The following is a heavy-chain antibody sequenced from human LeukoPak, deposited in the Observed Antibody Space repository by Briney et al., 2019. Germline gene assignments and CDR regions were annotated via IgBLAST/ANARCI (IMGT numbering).Heavy chain of an antibody. Sequence: GGSLRLSCAASGFSFSSYVMSWVPPAPGKGVEWVSGMSGRGGSTHSADSVKGRFTISRDNSKTPLYVQITTLRAEDTAVYFCASGEYTYGYSESFDYWGQGTLVTVSS. CDR2: MSGRGGST. D-gene: IGHD5-18*01. V-gene: IGHV3-23*01. CDR3: ASGEYTYGYSESFDY. CDR1: GFSFSSYV. J-gene: IGHJ4*02.